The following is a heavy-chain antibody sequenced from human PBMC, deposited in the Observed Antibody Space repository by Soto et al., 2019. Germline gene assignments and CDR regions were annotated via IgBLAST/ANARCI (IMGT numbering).Heavy chain of an antibody. J-gene: IGHJ4*02. Sequence: GGSLRLSCAASGFTFSSYAMSWVRQAPGKGLEWVSAISGSGGSTYYADSVKGRFTISRDNSKNTLYLQMNSLRAEDTAVYYCAKVLCGGGDCYTLIFDYWGQGTLVTVSS. V-gene: IGHV3-23*01. CDR2: ISGSGGST. D-gene: IGHD2-21*01. CDR3: AKVLCGGGDCYTLIFDY. CDR1: GFTFSSYA.